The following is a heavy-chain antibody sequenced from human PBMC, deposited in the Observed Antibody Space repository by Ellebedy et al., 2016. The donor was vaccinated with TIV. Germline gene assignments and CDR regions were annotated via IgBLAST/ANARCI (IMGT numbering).Heavy chain of an antibody. J-gene: IGHJ4*02. D-gene: IGHD1-20*01. CDR3: VRDHNWAFDY. Sequence: PGGSLRLSCAASGFTFSNVWMNWVRQAPGKGLEWVSYFSSSGTFIWYADSVRGRFTISRDNAKNSLFLQMNSLRAEDTAIYYCVRDHNWAFDYWGQGILVTVSS. CDR2: FSSSGTFI. V-gene: IGHV3-21*05. CDR1: GFTFSNVW.